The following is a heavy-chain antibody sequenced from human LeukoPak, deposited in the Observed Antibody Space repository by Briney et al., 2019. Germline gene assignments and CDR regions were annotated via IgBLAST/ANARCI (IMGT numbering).Heavy chain of an antibody. V-gene: IGHV3-21*01. J-gene: IGHJ4*02. Sequence: GGSLRLSCAASGLTFSTYTMNWVRQAPGKGLEWVSSISSSSSYLYYADSVKGRFTISRANAKNSLYLEMNSLRAEDTAVYYCARGITYPTDYWGQGTLVTVSS. CDR2: ISSSSSYL. D-gene: IGHD3-10*01. CDR1: GLTFSTYT. CDR3: ARGITYPTDY.